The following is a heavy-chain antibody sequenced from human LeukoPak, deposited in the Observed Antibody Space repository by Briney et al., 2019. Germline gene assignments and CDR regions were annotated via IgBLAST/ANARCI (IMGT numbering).Heavy chain of an antibody. J-gene: IGHJ3*02. CDR2: VFHTGTA. CDR1: GASISRSTYY. Sequence: SETLSLTCSVSGASISRSTYYWGWIRQPPGKGLEWIGSVFHTGTAYYNPSLKSRVTISVDTSKNQFSLKLSSVTAADTAVYYCARRSYYYDSSGYYIGAFDIWGQGTMVTVSS. D-gene: IGHD3-22*01. V-gene: IGHV4-39*07. CDR3: ARRSYYYDSSGYYIGAFDI.